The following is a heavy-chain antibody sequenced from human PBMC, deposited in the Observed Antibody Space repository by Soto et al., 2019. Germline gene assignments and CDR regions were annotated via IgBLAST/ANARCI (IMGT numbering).Heavy chain of an antibody. Sequence: PGGSLRLSCLASGFTFSSYEMNWVRQAPGKGLEWVSYISDSGRTIYYADCVKGRFTVSRDDAQNSVYLQMDSLRAEDTAVYYCARDLLHYDFWSGYSAYFYYGMDVWGPGTTVTVSS. CDR1: GFTFSSYE. V-gene: IGHV3-48*03. CDR3: ARDLLHYDFWSGYSAYFYYGMDV. J-gene: IGHJ6*02. D-gene: IGHD3-3*01. CDR2: ISDSGRTI.